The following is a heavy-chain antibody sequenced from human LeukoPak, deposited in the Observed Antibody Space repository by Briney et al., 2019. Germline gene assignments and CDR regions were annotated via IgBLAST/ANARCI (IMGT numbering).Heavy chain of an antibody. CDR2: KNPNSGNT. CDR1: GYTFTSYD. D-gene: IGHD3-10*01. Sequence: ASVKVSCKASGYTFTSYDINWVRQATGQGLEWMGWKNPNSGNTGYAQKFQGRVTMTRNTSISTAYMELSSLRSEDTAVYYCARNFYGSGSYTVDWGQGTLVTVSS. CDR3: ARNFYGSGSYTVD. J-gene: IGHJ4*02. V-gene: IGHV1-8*01.